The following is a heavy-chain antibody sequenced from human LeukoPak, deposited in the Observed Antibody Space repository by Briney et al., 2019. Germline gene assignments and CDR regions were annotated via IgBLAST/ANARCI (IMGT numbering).Heavy chain of an antibody. J-gene: IGHJ4*02. CDR3: AREKRWLQFPTAY. V-gene: IGHV4-34*01. Sequence: SETLSLTCAVYGGSFSGYYWSWIRQPPGKGLEWIGEINHSGSTNYNPSLKSRVTISVDTSKNQFSLKLSSVTAADTAVYYCAREKRWLQFPTAYWGQGTLVTVSS. CDR2: INHSGST. D-gene: IGHD5-24*01. CDR1: GGSFSGYY.